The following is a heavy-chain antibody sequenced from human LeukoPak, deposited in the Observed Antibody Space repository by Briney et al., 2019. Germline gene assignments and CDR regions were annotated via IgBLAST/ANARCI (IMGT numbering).Heavy chain of an antibody. J-gene: IGHJ6*03. CDR2: MNPNSGNT. D-gene: IGHD3-9*01. CDR3: ARGPYYDILTGPREYYYYMDV. CDR1: GYTFTSYD. Sequence: VASVKVSCKASGYTFTSYDINWVRQATGQGPEWMGWMNPNSGNTGYAQKFQGRVTMTRNTSISTAYMELSSLRSEDTAVYYCARGPYYDILTGPREYYYYMDVWGKGTTVTVSS. V-gene: IGHV1-8*01.